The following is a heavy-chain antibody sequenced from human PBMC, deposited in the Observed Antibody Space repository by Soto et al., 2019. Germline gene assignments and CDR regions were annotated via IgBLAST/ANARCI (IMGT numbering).Heavy chain of an antibody. J-gene: IGHJ6*03. CDR3: ATEAGYSYGYYYYYYMDV. D-gene: IGHD5-18*01. V-gene: IGHV4-34*01. CDR2: INHSGST. CDR1: GGPFSGYY. Sequence: SETLSLTCAVYGGPFSGYYWSWIRQPPGKGLEWIGEINHSGSTNYNPSLKSRVTISVDTSKNQFSLKLSSVTAADTAVYYCATEAGYSYGYYYYYYMDVWGKGTTVTVSS.